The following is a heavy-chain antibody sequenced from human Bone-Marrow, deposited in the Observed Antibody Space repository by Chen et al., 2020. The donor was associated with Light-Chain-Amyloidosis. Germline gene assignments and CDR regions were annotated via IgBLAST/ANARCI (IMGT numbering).Heavy chain of an antibody. CDR1: GGSISSGGHY. V-gene: IGHV4-31*03. D-gene: IGHD2-2*01. J-gene: IGHJ5*02. CDR3: ARNQILGYCSSTSCYDKSLGWFDP. Sequence: QVQLQESGPGLAKPSQTLSLTCTVSGGSISSGGHYWSWIRQHPGKGLEWIGYIYYRGSTYYNPSLKSRVTISVDTSKNQFSLKLSSVTAADTAVYYCARNQILGYCSSTSCYDKSLGWFDPWGQGTLVTVSS. CDR2: IYYRGST.